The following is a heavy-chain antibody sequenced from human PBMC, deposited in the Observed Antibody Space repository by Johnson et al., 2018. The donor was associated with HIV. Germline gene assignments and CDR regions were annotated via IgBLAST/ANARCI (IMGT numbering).Heavy chain of an antibody. CDR2: IKSKTHGETT. J-gene: IGHJ3*02. CDR3: TTDQVDSGSYYNAFHI. CDR1: GFIFSNAW. V-gene: IGHV3-15*01. D-gene: IGHD1-26*01. Sequence: VQLVESGGGLVKPGGSLRLSCAASGFIFSNAWMHWVRQAPGKGLEWVGRIKSKTHGETTDYAAPVKGRFSISIDDSKNTLYLQMNSLKSEDTAVYYCTTDQVDSGSYYNAFHIWGQGTTVTVSS.